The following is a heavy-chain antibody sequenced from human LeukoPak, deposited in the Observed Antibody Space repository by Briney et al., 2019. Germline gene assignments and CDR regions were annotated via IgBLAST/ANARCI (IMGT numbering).Heavy chain of an antibody. D-gene: IGHD6-6*01. CDR1: RGTFSTYA. J-gene: IGHJ6*02. CDR2: IIPIFGTA. Sequence: ASVKVSCKASRGTFSTYAIRWVRQAPGQGLEWMGGIIPIFGTANYAQKFQGRVTIIADESTSTAYMELSSLRSEDTAVYHCARVSIAARSPSYYGMDVWGQGTTVTVSS. CDR3: ARVSIAARSPSYYGMDV. V-gene: IGHV1-69*13.